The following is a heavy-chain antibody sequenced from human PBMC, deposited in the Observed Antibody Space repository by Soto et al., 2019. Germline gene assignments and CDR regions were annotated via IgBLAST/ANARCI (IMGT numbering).Heavy chain of an antibody. Sequence: GASVKVSCKASGGTFSSYAICWVRQAPGQGLEWMGGIIPNFGTANYAQKFQGRVTITADESTSTAYMELSSLRSEDTAVYYCAREVSDSSGYPYDYWGQGTLVTVSS. CDR1: GGTFSSYA. CDR2: IIPNFGTA. J-gene: IGHJ4*02. D-gene: IGHD3-22*01. V-gene: IGHV1-69*13. CDR3: AREVSDSSGYPYDY.